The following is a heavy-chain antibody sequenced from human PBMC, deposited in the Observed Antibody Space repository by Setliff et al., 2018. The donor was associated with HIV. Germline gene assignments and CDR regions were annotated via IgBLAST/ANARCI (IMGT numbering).Heavy chain of an antibody. Sequence: PSETLSLTCTVSGGSFSDYYWGWIRQPPGKGLEWIGEINHSGTTNSNPSLKSRVTISVDTSKNQFSLRLTSVTAAGTAVYYCAGENPDGWLHHYTDVWGKGTAVTVSS. J-gene: IGHJ6*03. CDR2: INHSGTT. V-gene: IGHV4-34*01. D-gene: IGHD2-15*01. CDR1: GGSFSDYY. CDR3: AGENPDGWLHHYTDV.